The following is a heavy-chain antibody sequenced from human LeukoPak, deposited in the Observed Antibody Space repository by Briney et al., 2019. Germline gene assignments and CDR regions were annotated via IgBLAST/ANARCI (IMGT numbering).Heavy chain of an antibody. Sequence: PSETLSLTCIVSGGSFSSGSYYWSWIRQPPGKGLEWIGYIYYSGSTDYNPSLMSRVTISVDTSKNQFSLKLSSVTAADTAVYFCARGSGSGVPFDYWGQGTLVTVSS. D-gene: IGHD3-10*01. CDR1: GGSFSSGSYY. CDR2: IYYSGST. V-gene: IGHV4-61*01. CDR3: ARGSGSGVPFDY. J-gene: IGHJ4*02.